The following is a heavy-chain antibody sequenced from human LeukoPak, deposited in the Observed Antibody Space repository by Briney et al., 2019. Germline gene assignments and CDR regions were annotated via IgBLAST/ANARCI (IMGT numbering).Heavy chain of an antibody. CDR3: ARAGSAGYSSGWPIDY. J-gene: IGHJ4*02. D-gene: IGHD6-19*01. CDR1: GFTFSSYS. Sequence: GGSLRLSCAASGFTFSSYSMNWVRQAPGKGLEWVSSISSSSSYIYYADSVKGRFTISRDNAKNSLYLQMNSLRAEDRAVYYCARAGSAGYSSGWPIDYWGQGTLVTVSS. CDR2: ISSSSSYI. V-gene: IGHV3-21*01.